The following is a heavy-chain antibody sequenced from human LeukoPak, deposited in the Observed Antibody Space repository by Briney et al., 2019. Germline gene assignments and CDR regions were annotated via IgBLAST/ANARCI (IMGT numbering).Heavy chain of an antibody. CDR3: ARGVGDSSGYYYPDWFDP. CDR1: GYTFTSYG. D-gene: IGHD3-22*01. Sequence: ASGKVSCKASGYTFTSYGISWVRQAPGQGLEWMGWISVYNGNTKYAQKLQGRVTMTTDTSTSTAYMELRSLRSDDTAVYYCARGVGDSSGYYYPDWFDPWGQGTLVTVSS. V-gene: IGHV1-18*01. CDR2: ISVYNGNT. J-gene: IGHJ5*02.